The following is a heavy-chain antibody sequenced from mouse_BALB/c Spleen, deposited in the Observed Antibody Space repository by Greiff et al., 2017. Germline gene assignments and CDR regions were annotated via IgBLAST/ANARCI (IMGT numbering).Heavy chain of an antibody. D-gene: IGHD1-1*01. CDR3: ARGYYYGSSYGVYAMDY. CDR2: ISYSGST. V-gene: IGHV3-2*02. J-gene: IGHJ4*01. Sequence: DVQLQESGPGLVKPSQSLSLTCTVTGYSITSDYAWNWIRQFPGNKLEWMGYISYSGSTSYNPSLKSRISITRDTSKNQFFLQLNSVTTEDTATYYCARGYYYGSSYGVYAMDYWGQGTSVTVSS. CDR1: GYSITSDYA.